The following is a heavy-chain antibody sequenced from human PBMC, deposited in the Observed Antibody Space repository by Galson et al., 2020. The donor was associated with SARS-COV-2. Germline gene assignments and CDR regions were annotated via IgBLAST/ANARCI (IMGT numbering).Heavy chain of an antibody. V-gene: IGHV1-2*02. J-gene: IGHJ6*02. CDR3: ARGISGDWPLCEFYGRDV. D-gene: IGHD2-21*02. CDR2: INPSTGGA. Sequence: ASVKVSCKASGYRFTDYYLYWLRQAPGQGLECMGWINPSTGGASYAQNFQDRVSMASDMSISTAQMELRRLRSDDTAVYYCARGISGDWPLCEFYGRDVWGRGTRVTVCS. CDR1: GYRFTDYY.